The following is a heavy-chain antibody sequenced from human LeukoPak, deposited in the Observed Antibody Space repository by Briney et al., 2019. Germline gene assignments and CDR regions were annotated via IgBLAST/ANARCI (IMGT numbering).Heavy chain of an antibody. J-gene: IGHJ4*02. CDR2: ISTNGDHT. Sequence: GGSLRLSCSASGFTFSTYDMHWVRQAPGTGLECLSHISTNGDHTYYADSVRGRFTISRDNSKNTLYLQMSSLSAEDTAVYYCVKTNSGAYDYWGQGTLVTVSS. CDR3: VKTNSGAYDY. CDR1: GFTFSTYD. V-gene: IGHV3-64D*06. D-gene: IGHD2-15*01.